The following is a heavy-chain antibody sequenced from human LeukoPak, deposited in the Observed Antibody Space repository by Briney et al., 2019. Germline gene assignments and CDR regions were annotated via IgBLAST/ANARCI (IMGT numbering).Heavy chain of an antibody. CDR1: GYTFTGYY. CDR2: INPSSGGT. Sequence: GSVKVSCKASGYTFTGYYMHWVRQAPGQGLEWMGWINPSSGGTNYAQKFQGRATMTRDTSISTAYMELSRLRSDDTAVYYCASSPQTTGVDAFDIWGQGTMVTVSS. D-gene: IGHD4-11*01. CDR3: ASSPQTTGVDAFDI. V-gene: IGHV1-2*02. J-gene: IGHJ3*02.